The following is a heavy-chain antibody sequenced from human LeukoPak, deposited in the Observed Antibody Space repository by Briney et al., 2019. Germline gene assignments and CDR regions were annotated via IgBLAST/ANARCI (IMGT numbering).Heavy chain of an antibody. V-gene: IGHV5-51*01. CDR2: IYPGDSAT. Sequence: GESLKISCKGSGYSLTTHWIGWVRQMPGKGLEWMGIIYPGDSATRYSPSFQGHVTISADKSISTAYLQWSSLKASDTAMYYCAKHGSGYEPDYWGQGTLVTVSS. CDR3: AKHGSGYEPDY. D-gene: IGHD5-12*01. CDR1: GYSLTTHW. J-gene: IGHJ4*02.